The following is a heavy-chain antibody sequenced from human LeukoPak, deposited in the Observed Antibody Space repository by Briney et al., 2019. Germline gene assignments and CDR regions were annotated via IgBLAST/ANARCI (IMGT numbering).Heavy chain of an antibody. Sequence: GGSLRLSCEASGFTFSHYGIHWVRQTPGKGLEWVAAISSDGVEKHYADSVRGRFTISRDNSKSTLYLQMNSLRAEDTALYYCAREGHYDILTGYSPVEYYFYYMDVWGKGTTVTVSS. V-gene: IGHV3-30*04. J-gene: IGHJ6*03. CDR1: GFTFSHYG. CDR3: AREGHYDILTGYSPVEYYFYYMDV. CDR2: ISSDGVEK. D-gene: IGHD3-9*01.